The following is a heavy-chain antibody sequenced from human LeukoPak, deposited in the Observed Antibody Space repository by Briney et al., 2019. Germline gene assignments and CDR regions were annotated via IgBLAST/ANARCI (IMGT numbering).Heavy chain of an antibody. CDR2: FYYSGST. D-gene: IGHD5-24*01. CDR1: GDSISSYY. CDR3: AKGYNWGRFDY. J-gene: IGHJ4*02. Sequence: SETLCLTCTVSGDSISSYYWSWIRQPPGKGLEWIGFFYYSGSTNYNPSLRSRVTISVDTSKNRFSLKLSSVTAADTAVYYCAKGYNWGRFDYWGQGTLVTVSS. V-gene: IGHV4-59*01.